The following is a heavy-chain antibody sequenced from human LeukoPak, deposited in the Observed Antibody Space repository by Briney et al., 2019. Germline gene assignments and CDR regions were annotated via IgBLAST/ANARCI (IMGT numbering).Heavy chain of an antibody. CDR2: DSGYNDDT. CDR1: GYTFTSYG. Sequence: ASVKVSCKSSGYTFTSYGISCVRQAPGQGLEWMRWDSGYNDDTNYAQKFQGRVTMTTDTSTNTAYMELRSLRSDDTAVYYCARDWIIRTREDCFDPWGQGTPVTVSS. CDR3: ARDWIIRTREDCFDP. D-gene: IGHD1-20*01. J-gene: IGHJ5*02. V-gene: IGHV1-18*01.